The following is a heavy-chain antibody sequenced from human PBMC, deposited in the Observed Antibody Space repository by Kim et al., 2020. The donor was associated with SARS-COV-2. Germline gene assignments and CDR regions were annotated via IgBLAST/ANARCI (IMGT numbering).Heavy chain of an antibody. CDR1: GYTFTSYG. CDR2: ISAYNGNT. J-gene: IGHJ4*02. V-gene: IGHV1-18*01. Sequence: ASVKVSCKASGYTFTSYGISWVRQAPGQGLEWMGWISAYNGNTNYAQKLQGRVTMTTDTSTSTAYMELRSLRSDDTAVYYCARVDYIWGSYQTFDYWGQGTLVTVSS. D-gene: IGHD3-16*02. CDR3: ARVDYIWGSYQTFDY.